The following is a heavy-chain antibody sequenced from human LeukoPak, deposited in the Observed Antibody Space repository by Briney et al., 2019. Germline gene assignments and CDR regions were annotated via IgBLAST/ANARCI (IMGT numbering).Heavy chain of an antibody. J-gene: IGHJ5*02. CDR3: ARTTSFGWFDP. D-gene: IGHD3-3*01. Sequence: SGTLSLTCTVSGGSISSYYWSWIRQPPGKGLEWIGYIYYSGSTNYNPSLKSRVTISVDTSKNQFSLKLSSVTAADTAVYYCARTTSFGWFDPWGQGTLVTVSS. CDR2: IYYSGST. CDR1: GGSISSYY. V-gene: IGHV4-59*08.